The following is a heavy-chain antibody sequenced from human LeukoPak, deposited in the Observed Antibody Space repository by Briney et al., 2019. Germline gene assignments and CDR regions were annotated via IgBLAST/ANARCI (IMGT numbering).Heavy chain of an antibody. J-gene: IGHJ6*02. CDR3: ARVNYRYYYYGMDV. Sequence: GGSLRLSCAASGFTVSSNYIRWVRQAPGKGLEWVSVIYSGGSTYYADSVKGRFTISRDNSKNTLYLQMNSLRAEDTAVYYCARVNYRYYYYGMDVWGQGTTVTVSS. V-gene: IGHV3-53*01. CDR2: IYSGGST. D-gene: IGHD4-11*01. CDR1: GFTVSSNY.